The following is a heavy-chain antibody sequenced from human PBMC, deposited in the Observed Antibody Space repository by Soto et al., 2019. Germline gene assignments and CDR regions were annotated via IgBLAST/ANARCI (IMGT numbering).Heavy chain of an antibody. V-gene: IGHV3-30-3*01. Sequence: GGSLRLSCSASGFTFSSYAMHWVRQAPGKGLEWVAVISYDGSNKYYADSVKGRFTISRDNSKNTLYLQMNSLRAEDTAVYYCARDSGGIGGSSRYYGMDVWGQGTTVTVSS. J-gene: IGHJ6*02. CDR1: GFTFSSYA. CDR3: ARDSGGIGGSSRYYGMDV. CDR2: ISYDGSNK. D-gene: IGHD2-15*01.